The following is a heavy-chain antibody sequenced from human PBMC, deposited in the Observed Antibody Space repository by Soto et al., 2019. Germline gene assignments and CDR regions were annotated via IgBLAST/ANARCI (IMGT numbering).Heavy chain of an antibody. D-gene: IGHD6-19*01. CDR1: GFSLTSTAVG. Sequence: QITLKESGPPLVKPTQTLTLTCSFSGFSLTSTAVGVNWIRQPPGKALEWLALIYWDDDSHFSPSLKSRLSVTKDTSKNQVVLTMTNMDPVDTATYYCAHGSGWLSDYWGQGILVTVSS. V-gene: IGHV2-5*02. CDR2: IYWDDDS. CDR3: AHGSGWLSDY. J-gene: IGHJ4*02.